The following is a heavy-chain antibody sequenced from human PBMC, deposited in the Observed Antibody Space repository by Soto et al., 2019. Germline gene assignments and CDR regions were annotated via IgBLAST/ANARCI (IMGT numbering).Heavy chain of an antibody. CDR3: ARVLPGGYSGYDFLGPHDY. CDR2: INHSGST. V-gene: IGHV4-34*01. CDR1: GGSFSGYY. J-gene: IGHJ4*02. D-gene: IGHD5-12*01. Sequence: PSETLSLTCAVYGGSFSGYYWSWIRQPPGKGLEWIGEINHSGSTNYNPSLKSRVTISVDTSKNQFSLKLSSVTTADTAVYYCARVLPGGYSGYDFLGPHDYWGQGTLVTVSS.